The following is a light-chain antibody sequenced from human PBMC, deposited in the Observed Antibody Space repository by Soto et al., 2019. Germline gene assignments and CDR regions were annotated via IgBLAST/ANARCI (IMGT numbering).Light chain of an antibody. V-gene: IGLV2-14*01. CDR2: EVS. Sequence: QSALTQPASVSGSPGQSITISCTGTSSDVGGYNFVSWYQQHPGKAPKLMIYEVSSRPSGVSNRFSGSKSGNTASLTISGLQAEDEADYYCSSYTSSSPYVFATGTKVTVL. J-gene: IGLJ1*01. CDR3: SSYTSSSPYV. CDR1: SSDVGGYNF.